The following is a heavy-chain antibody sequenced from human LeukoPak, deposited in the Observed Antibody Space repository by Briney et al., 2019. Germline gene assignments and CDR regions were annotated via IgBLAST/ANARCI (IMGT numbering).Heavy chain of an antibody. CDR3: ARDSLQDYVLGY. CDR2: ISYDGSNK. D-gene: IGHD3-16*01. V-gene: IGHV3-30*14. Sequence: GRSLRLSCAASGFTFSSYPIHWVRQAPGKGLEWVAVISYDGSNKYYADSVKGRFTISRDNSKNTLYLQMGSLRAEDMAVYYCARDSLQDYVLGYRGQGTLVTVSS. CDR1: GFTFSSYP. J-gene: IGHJ4*02.